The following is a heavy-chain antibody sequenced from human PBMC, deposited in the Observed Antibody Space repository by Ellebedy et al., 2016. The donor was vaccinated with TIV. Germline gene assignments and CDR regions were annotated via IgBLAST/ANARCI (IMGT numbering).Heavy chain of an antibody. Sequence: GESLKISCAASGFTFSSYAMHWVRQAPGKGLEWVAVISYDGYNKYYADSVKGRFTISRDNSKNTLYLQMNSLRAEDTAVYYCARGTVPVGLSCMDVWGQGTTVTVFS. D-gene: IGHD3-10*01. CDR3: ARGTVPVGLSCMDV. CDR2: ISYDGYNK. V-gene: IGHV3-30-3*01. J-gene: IGHJ6*02. CDR1: GFTFSSYA.